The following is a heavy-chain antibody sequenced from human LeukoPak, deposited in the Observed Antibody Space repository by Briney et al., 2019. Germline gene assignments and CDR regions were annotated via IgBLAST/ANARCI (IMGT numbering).Heavy chain of an antibody. J-gene: IGHJ4*02. CDR1: GDSVSSSGRYY. CDR2: IYRDGGT. Sequence: SETLSLTCTVSGDSVSSSGRYYWSWIRQPPGKGLEWIGYIYRDGGTNYNPSLKSRVTMSVDTSKNHFSLNLNSVTAADTAIYYCARVERLARIDYWGQGTLVTVSS. V-gene: IGHV4-61*03. CDR3: ARVERLARIDY.